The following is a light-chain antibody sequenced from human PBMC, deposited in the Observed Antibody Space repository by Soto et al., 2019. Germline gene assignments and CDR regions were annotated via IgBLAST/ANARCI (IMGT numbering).Light chain of an antibody. V-gene: IGKV3-20*01. CDR3: QQYDSSPKT. J-gene: IGKJ1*01. Sequence: EVVLTQPPGTLSLSPGDRASLSCRASQSVSSSYLAWYQQKPGQAPRLLIYGASSRATGIPDRFSGTGSGTDFTLTISSLEPEDFAVYYCQQYDSSPKTFGQGTKVDIK. CDR2: GAS. CDR1: QSVSSSY.